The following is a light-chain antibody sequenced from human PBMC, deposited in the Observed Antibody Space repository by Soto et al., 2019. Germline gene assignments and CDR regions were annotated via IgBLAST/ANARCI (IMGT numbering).Light chain of an antibody. Sequence: DIQMTQSPSSLSASVGDRVTITCRASQTISTYLNWYQQNPGKAPKLLIYAASTLQSGVPSRFSGSESWTDFTLTISSLQPEDFATYYCQQSHGIPYTFGQGTKLEIK. CDR1: QTISTY. CDR3: QQSHGIPYT. V-gene: IGKV1-39*01. CDR2: AAS. J-gene: IGKJ2*01.